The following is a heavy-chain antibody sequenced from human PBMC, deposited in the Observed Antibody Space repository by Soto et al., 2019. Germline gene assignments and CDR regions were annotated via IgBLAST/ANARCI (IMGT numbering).Heavy chain of an antibody. CDR3: ARSVEGHFDY. J-gene: IGHJ4*02. V-gene: IGHV3-48*02. Sequence: EVQLVESGGGLVQPGGSLRLSCGASGFRFSIYSMNWVRQAPGKGLEWSAYITSDTNTIKYEDSVKGRFTISRDNDKNLVYLQMNSLRDEDTAVYYCARSVEGHFDYWGQGTVVTVAA. D-gene: IGHD6-19*01. CDR2: ITSDTNTI. CDR1: GFRFSIYS.